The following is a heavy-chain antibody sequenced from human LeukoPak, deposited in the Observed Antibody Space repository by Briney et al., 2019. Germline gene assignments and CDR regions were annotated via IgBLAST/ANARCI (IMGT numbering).Heavy chain of an antibody. CDR1: GFTFSSYA. J-gene: IGHJ4*02. CDR2: ISYDGSNK. D-gene: IGHD6-6*01. Sequence: GGSLRLSCAASGFTFSSYAMHWVRQAPGKGLEWVAVISYDGSNKYYADSVKGRFTISRDNSKNTLYLQMNSLRAEDTAVYYCARGSSIAARLFDYWGQGTLVTVSS. CDR3: ARGSSIAARLFDY. V-gene: IGHV3-30-3*01.